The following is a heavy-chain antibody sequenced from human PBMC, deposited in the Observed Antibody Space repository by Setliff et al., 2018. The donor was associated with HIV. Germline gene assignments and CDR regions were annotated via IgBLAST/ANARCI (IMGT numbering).Heavy chain of an antibody. V-gene: IGHV1-2*02. D-gene: IGHD3-16*01. CDR2: INPNSGGT. CDR1: GYTFDAKY. J-gene: IGHJ5*02. Sequence: ASVKVSCKTSGYTFDAKYIHWARQAPGQGLEWMGWINPNSGGTNYARKFQGRVTMTRDTSISTAYMELNSLRSDDTAIYSCATAGGRSWFDPWGPGTQVTVSS. CDR3: ATAGGRSWFDP.